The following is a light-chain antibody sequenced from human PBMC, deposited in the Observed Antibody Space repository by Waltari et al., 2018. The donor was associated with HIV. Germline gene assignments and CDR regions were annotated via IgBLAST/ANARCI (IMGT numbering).Light chain of an antibody. CDR3: AAWDDSLNGYV. CDR1: SSNIGGNT. CDR2: SDN. Sequence: QSVLTQPPSASGTPGQRVTISCSGSSSNIGGNTVNWYQQLPGTAPKLRIYSDNQRPSGVPDRFAGSKSGTSASLAISGLHSEDEADYYCAAWDDSLNGYVFGPGTKVTVL. J-gene: IGLJ1*01. V-gene: IGLV1-44*01.